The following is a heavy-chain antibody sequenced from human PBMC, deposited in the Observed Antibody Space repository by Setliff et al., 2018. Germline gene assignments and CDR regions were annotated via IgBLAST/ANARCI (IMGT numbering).Heavy chain of an antibody. D-gene: IGHD2-21*02. CDR1: GYSIGSGYY. V-gene: IGHV4-38-2*02. J-gene: IGHJ4*02. CDR3: ARDLGHGGDSDY. Sequence: SETLSLTCAVSGYSIGSGYYWGWIRQPPGKGLEWIGSIYHSGNTYYNPSLKSRVTISIDTSKNQFSLKLSSVTAADTAVYYCARDLGHGGDSDYWGQGILVTVSS. CDR2: IYHSGNT.